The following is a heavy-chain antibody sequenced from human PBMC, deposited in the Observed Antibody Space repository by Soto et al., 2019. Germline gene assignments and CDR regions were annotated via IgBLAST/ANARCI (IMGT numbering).Heavy chain of an antibody. D-gene: IGHD2-2*01. CDR2: IIPIVGTG. CDR3: ARVVIPVPTASTHYYYHMDV. V-gene: IGHV1-69*01. CDR1: GGTFSKYA. J-gene: IGHJ6*02. Sequence: QVQLVQSGAEVRKPGSSVTVSCKASGGTFSKYAISWVRQAPGQGLEWMGGIIPIVGTGSYAQKFQGRVTITADEPTTTAYMELSSLRFEDTAVYYCARVVIPVPTASTHYYYHMDVWGPGTTVTVSS.